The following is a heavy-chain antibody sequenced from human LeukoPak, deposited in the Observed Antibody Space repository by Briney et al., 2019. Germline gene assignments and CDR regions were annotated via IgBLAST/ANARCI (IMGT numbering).Heavy chain of an antibody. CDR3: ARGFGRYYDSSGYYY. D-gene: IGHD3-22*01. J-gene: IGHJ4*02. CDR1: GYTFTNYG. V-gene: IGHV1-18*01. Sequence: ASVKVSCKASGYTFTNYGINWVRQAPGQGLEWMGWISAYNGNTNYAQKLQGRVTMTTDTSTSTAYMELRSLRSDDTAVYYCARGFGRYYDSSGYYYWGQGTLVTVSS. CDR2: ISAYNGNT.